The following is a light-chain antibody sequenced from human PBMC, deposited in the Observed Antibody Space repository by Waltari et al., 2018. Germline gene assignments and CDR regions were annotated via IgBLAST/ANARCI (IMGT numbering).Light chain of an antibody. Sequence: EIVMTQSPATLSVSPGERATLSCRASQSVSSNLAWYQQKPCQAPRLLIHGASTRATGIPARFSGSWSGTEFTLTIHSLQSEDFAVDSCQQYNNWPLTFGPGTKVDIK. V-gene: IGKV3-15*01. CDR2: GAS. CDR3: QQYNNWPLT. CDR1: QSVSSN. J-gene: IGKJ3*01.